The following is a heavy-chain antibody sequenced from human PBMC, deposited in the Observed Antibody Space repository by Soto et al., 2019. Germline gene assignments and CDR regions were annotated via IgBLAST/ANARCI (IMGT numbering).Heavy chain of an antibody. Sequence: ASVKVSCKASGYTFTSYDINWVRQATGQGLGWMGWMNPNSGNTGYAQKFQGRVTMTRNTSISTAYMELSSLRSEDTAVYYCARVRVYCSGGSCRGVWFDPWGQGTLVTVSS. J-gene: IGHJ5*02. CDR3: ARVRVYCSGGSCRGVWFDP. V-gene: IGHV1-8*01. CDR2: MNPNSGNT. D-gene: IGHD2-15*01. CDR1: GYTFTSYD.